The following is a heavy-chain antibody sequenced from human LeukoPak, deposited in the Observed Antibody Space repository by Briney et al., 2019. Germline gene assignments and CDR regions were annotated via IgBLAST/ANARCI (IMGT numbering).Heavy chain of an antibody. CDR2: ISTSSSYI. Sequence: GGSLRLSCAASGFTFSSHSMNWVRQAPGKGLEWVSSISTSSSYIHYADSMKGRITISRDNAKKLLYLQVNSLRAEDTAVYYCARLRELRFQTFDYWGQGTLVTVSS. V-gene: IGHV3-21*01. CDR1: GFTFSSHS. CDR3: ARLRELRFQTFDY. J-gene: IGHJ4*02. D-gene: IGHD1-26*01.